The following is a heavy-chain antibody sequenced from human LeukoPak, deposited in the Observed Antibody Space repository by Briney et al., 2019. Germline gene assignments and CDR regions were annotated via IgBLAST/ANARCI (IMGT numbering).Heavy chain of an antibody. D-gene: IGHD3-10*01. J-gene: IGHJ4*02. CDR3: AKIAVRGVIINYFDY. CDR2: ISGSGGST. CDR1: GFTFGSYA. V-gene: IGHV3-23*01. Sequence: GGSLRLSCAASGFTFGSYAMSWVRQAPGKGLEWVSAISGSGGSTYYADSVKGRFTISRDNSKNTLYLRMNSLRAEDTAVYYCAKIAVRGVIINYFDYWGQGTRVTVSS.